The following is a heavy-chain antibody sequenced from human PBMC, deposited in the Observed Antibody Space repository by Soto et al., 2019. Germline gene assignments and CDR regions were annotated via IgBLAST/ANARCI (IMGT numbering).Heavy chain of an antibody. V-gene: IGHV3-23*01. CDR1: GFTFSSYA. D-gene: IGHD4-17*01. CDR2: ISGSGGST. CDR3: AKDPGYGDESYYCDY. J-gene: IGHJ4*02. Sequence: EVQLLESGGGLVQPGGSLRLSCAASGFTFSSYAMSWVRQAPGKGLEWVSAISGSGGSTYYADSVKGRFTISRDNSKNTLYLQMNSLIAEDTAVYYCAKDPGYGDESYYCDYWGQGTLVTVYS.